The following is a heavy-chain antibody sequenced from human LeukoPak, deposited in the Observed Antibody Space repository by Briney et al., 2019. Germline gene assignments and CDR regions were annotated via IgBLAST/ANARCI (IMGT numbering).Heavy chain of an antibody. V-gene: IGHV4-4*07. Sequence: SETLSLTCTVSGGSISRYYWSWIRQPAGKGLEWIGRIYTSGSTNYNPSLKSRVTMSVDTSKKQFSLKLRSVTAADTAVYYCARNGLTAAVPVSYYYYYMDVWGKGTTVTVSS. CDR2: IYTSGST. D-gene: IGHD6-25*01. CDR1: GGSISRYY. J-gene: IGHJ6*03. CDR3: ARNGLTAAVPVSYYYYYMDV.